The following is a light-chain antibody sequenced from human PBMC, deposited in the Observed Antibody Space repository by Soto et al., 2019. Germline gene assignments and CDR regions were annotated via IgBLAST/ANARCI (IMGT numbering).Light chain of an antibody. J-gene: IGKJ2*01. Sequence: DIQMPQSPSTLSAPVGDIVTITCRASQNISSRLAWLPHKPGKAPKVLMHEFSSLNSGVPSRFSGSGSGTEFTLTNSRLQPDDFATYFCHQYKSYPTFGQGTTLEIK. CDR1: QNISSR. CDR2: EFS. V-gene: IGKV1-5*01. CDR3: HQYKSYPT.